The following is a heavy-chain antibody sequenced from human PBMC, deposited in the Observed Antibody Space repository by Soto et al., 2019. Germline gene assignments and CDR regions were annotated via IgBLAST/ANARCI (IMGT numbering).Heavy chain of an antibody. Sequence: KQSPTLSLTCAVYGGSFSGYYWSWIRQPPGKGLEWIGEINHSGSTNYKPSLKSRVTMSVDTSKNQFSLKLSSVTAADTAVYYCAGEGVVIDQDHHLDYWGQGTLVTVSS. V-gene: IGHV4-34*01. J-gene: IGHJ4*02. D-gene: IGHD3-3*01. CDR3: AGEGVVIDQDHHLDY. CDR2: INHSGST. CDR1: GGSFSGYY.